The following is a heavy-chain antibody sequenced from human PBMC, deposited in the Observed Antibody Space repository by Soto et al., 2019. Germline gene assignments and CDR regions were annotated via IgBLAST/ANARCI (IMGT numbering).Heavy chain of an antibody. Sequence: QVQLVESGGGVVQPGRSLRLSCVASGFPLRTYALHWVRQAPGKGLEWMTVISYDGGNKYYADSVRGRFTISRDNSKNPVYLQMNNLRPDDTAVYFCARAEAASFGGFSASSYYGLDVWGQGSAVTVAS. CDR2: ISYDGGNK. CDR1: GFPLRTYA. V-gene: IGHV3-30-3*01. D-gene: IGHD3-3*01. J-gene: IGHJ6*02. CDR3: ARAEAASFGGFSASSYYGLDV.